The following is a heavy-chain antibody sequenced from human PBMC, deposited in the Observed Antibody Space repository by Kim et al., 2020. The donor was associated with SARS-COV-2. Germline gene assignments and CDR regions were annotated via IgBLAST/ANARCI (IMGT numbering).Heavy chain of an antibody. Sequence: GGSLRLSCAASGFTFSSYGMHWVRQAPGKGLEWVAVISYDGSNKYYADSVKGRFTISRDNSKNTLYLQMNSLRAEDTAVYYCAKLATMIVVLADAFDIWGQGTMVTVSS. D-gene: IGHD3-22*01. CDR3: AKLATMIVVLADAFDI. CDR1: GFTFSSYG. J-gene: IGHJ3*02. V-gene: IGHV3-30*18. CDR2: ISYDGSNK.